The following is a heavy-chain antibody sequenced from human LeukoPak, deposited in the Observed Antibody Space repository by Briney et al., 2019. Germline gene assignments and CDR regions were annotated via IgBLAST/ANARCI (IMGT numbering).Heavy chain of an antibody. D-gene: IGHD2-15*01. J-gene: IGHJ4*02. Sequence: HAGGSLRLSCAASGFTFSSYAMHWVRQAPGKGLEWVAVISYDGSNKYYADSVKGRFTISRDNSKNTLYLQMNSLRAEDTAVYYCARGPYCSGGSCLFDYWGQGTLVTVSS. V-gene: IGHV3-30-3*01. CDR3: ARGPYCSGGSCLFDY. CDR2: ISYDGSNK. CDR1: GFTFSSYA.